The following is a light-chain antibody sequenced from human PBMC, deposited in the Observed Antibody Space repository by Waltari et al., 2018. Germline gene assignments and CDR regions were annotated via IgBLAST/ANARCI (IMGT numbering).Light chain of an antibody. CDR2: QVS. CDR1: QSLLYRDGNTY. Sequence: DVVMTQSPLSLAATLGQPASISCRSSQSLLYRDGNTYLNWFDQRPGQSPRRLRYQVSNRDSGVPNRFSGSGSGTDFTLTISRVEAEDVGIFFCMQGTQWPGTFGQGTKVEIK. CDR3: MQGTQWPGT. V-gene: IGKV2-30*01. J-gene: IGKJ1*01.